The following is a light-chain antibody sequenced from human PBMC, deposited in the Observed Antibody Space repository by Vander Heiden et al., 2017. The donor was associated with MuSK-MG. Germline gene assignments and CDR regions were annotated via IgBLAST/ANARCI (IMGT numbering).Light chain of an antibody. CDR3: QHDDTSFT. J-gene: IGKJ3*01. CDR2: HAF. Sequence: ELVLTYSPGTLSLSPGERGTVSCRDSQSVTSSRLGWYQQKPGQAPRILVSHAFSRDTGIPDFTLTISRLEPEDVAVYYWQHDDTSFTFGHGTKVEIK. V-gene: IGKV3-20*01. CDR1: QSVTSSR.